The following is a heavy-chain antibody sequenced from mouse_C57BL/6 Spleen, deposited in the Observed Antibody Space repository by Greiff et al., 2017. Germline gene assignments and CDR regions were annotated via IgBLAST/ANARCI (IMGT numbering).Heavy chain of an antibody. CDR2: IWSDGST. CDR3: ARQFYDGYPYYAMDY. D-gene: IGHD2-3*01. J-gene: IGHJ4*01. V-gene: IGHV2-6-1*01. CDR1: GFSLTSYG. Sequence: VQLVESGPGLVAPSQSLSITCTVSGFSLTSYGVHWVRQPPGKGLEWLVVIWSDGSTTYNSALKSRLSISKDNSKSQVFVKMNSLQTDDTAMYYCARQFYDGYPYYAMDYWGQGTSVTVSS.